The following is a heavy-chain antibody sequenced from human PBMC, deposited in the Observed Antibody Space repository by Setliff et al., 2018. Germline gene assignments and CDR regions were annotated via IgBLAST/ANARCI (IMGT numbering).Heavy chain of an antibody. J-gene: IGHJ3*02. V-gene: IGHV5-51*01. CDR1: GYSFTTYW. CDR2: IYPADSDP. CDR3: ARSPLDDAFDT. Sequence: GESLKISCKGSGYSFTTYWIGWVRQMPGKGLELMGIIYPADSDPRYSPSFQGQVTISVDKSISTVYLHWSSLKASDTAMYYCARSPLDDAFDTWGQGTMVTVSS.